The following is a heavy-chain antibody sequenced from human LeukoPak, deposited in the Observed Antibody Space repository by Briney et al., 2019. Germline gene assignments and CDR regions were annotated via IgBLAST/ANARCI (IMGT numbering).Heavy chain of an antibody. Sequence: ASVKVSYTASGYTFTSYGISWVRQAPGQGLEWMGWISAYNGNTNYAQTLQGSVTMTTDTSTSTAYMELRSLRADDTAVYYSARDRSSYPTSRGNWFDPWGQGTLATASS. CDR2: ISAYNGNT. CDR1: GYTFTSYG. V-gene: IGHV1-18*01. CDR3: ARDRSSYPTSRGNWFDP. D-gene: IGHD6-13*01. J-gene: IGHJ5*02.